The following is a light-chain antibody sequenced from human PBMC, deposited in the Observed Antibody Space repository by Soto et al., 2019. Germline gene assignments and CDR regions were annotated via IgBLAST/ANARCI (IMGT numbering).Light chain of an antibody. Sequence: DIQMTQSPSSLSASVGDRVIITCRASQSVSSDLNWYQQKAGKPPKLLIFAASSLQSGVPSRFSGSGSGRHFTLTISNLQPEDFATYYCQHIYSIPITFGQGTRLEIK. CDR3: QHIYSIPIT. J-gene: IGKJ5*01. V-gene: IGKV1-39*01. CDR2: AAS. CDR1: QSVSSD.